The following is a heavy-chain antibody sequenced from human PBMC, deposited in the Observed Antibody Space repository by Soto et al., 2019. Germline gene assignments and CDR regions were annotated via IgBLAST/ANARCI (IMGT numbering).Heavy chain of an antibody. Sequence: GGSLRLSCAASGFTFSNAWMSWVRQAPGKGLEWVGRIKSKTDGGTTDYAAPVKGRFTISRDDSKNTLYLQMNSLKTEDTAVYYCTTGSHYYYYYMDVWGKGTTVTVSS. J-gene: IGHJ6*03. CDR3: TTGSHYYYYYMDV. CDR2: IKSKTDGGTT. V-gene: IGHV3-15*01. CDR1: GFTFSNAW.